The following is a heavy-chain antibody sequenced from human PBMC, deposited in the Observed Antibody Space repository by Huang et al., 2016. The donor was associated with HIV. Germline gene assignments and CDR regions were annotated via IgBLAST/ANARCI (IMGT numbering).Heavy chain of an antibody. Sequence: QVELVQSGAEVTRPGASVRVSCKAAGYIFTKYGINWVRQAPGQGLEWMGWSSVYNGNTNYAEKLQGRVTLTRDTSATTAYMELRDVTSADTAVYYCARDHWYPLQNWFDLWGQGTLVTVSS. CDR2: SSVYNGNT. CDR1: GYIFTKYG. CDR3: ARDHWYPLQNWFDL. D-gene: IGHD1-1*01. V-gene: IGHV1-18*01. J-gene: IGHJ5*01.